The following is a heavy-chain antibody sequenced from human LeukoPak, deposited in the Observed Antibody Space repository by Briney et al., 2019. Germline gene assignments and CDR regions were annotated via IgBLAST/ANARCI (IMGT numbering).Heavy chain of an antibody. CDR3: AKVTSGSYTFDY. J-gene: IGHJ4*02. Sequence: PGASLRLSCAASGFTFSSYAMSWVRQAPGKGLEWVSAISGSGGSTFYADSVKGRFTISRDSSKNTLYLQMNSLRAEDTAVYYCAKVTSGSYTFDYWGQGTLVTVSS. V-gene: IGHV3-23*01. D-gene: IGHD1-26*01. CDR2: ISGSGGST. CDR1: GFTFSSYA.